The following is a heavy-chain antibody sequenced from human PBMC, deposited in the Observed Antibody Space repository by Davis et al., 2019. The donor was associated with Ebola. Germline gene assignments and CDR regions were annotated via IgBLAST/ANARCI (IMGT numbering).Heavy chain of an antibody. V-gene: IGHV3-53*01. CDR1: GFTFSSYS. CDR3: ARERGSDYYMDV. J-gene: IGHJ6*03. CDR2: IYPGGST. Sequence: PGGSLRLSCAASGFTFSSYSMNWVRQAPGRGLEWVSVIYPGGSTYFADSVKGRFTISRDNSKNTLYLQMNSLRTDDTAVYYCARERGSDYYMDVWGKGTTVIVSS. D-gene: IGHD6-25*01.